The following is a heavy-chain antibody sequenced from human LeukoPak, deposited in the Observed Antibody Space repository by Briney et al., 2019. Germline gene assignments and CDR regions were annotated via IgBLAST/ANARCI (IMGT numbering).Heavy chain of an antibody. Sequence: GGSLRLSCAASGFSFSSNGLHWVRQAPGKGLEWVAVISYDRSNKYYADSVKGRFTMSGDNSKNTLYLQMNSLRAEDTAVYYCAKERSGYIPFDYWGQGILVTVSS. V-gene: IGHV3-30*18. CDR1: GFSFSSNG. CDR2: ISYDRSNK. D-gene: IGHD5-18*01. J-gene: IGHJ4*02. CDR3: AKERSGYIPFDY.